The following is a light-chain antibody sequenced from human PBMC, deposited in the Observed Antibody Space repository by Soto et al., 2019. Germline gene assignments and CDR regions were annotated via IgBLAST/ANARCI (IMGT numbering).Light chain of an antibody. CDR1: QSVSSSY. J-gene: IGKJ5*01. V-gene: IGKV3-20*01. CDR2: GAS. Sequence: EIVLTQSPGTLSLSLGERATLSCRASQSVSSSYLAWYQQKPGQAPRLLIYGASSRATGIPDRFSGSGSGTYFTLTISILELEDFAGYYCQQYGSSPPITFCQGTRLEIK. CDR3: QQYGSSPPIT.